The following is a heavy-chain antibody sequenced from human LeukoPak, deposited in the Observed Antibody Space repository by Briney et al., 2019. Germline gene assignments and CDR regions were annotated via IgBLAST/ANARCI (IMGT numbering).Heavy chain of an antibody. CDR2: ISWNSGSI. J-gene: IGHJ4*02. CDR3: ARDLYYYGSGSYIGY. D-gene: IGHD3-10*01. CDR1: GFTFDDYA. Sequence: GRSLRLSCAASGFTFDDYAMHWVRQAPGKGLEWVSGISWNSGSIGYADSVKGRFTISRDNSKNTLYLQMNSLRAEDTAVYYCARDLYYYGSGSYIGYWGQGTLVTVSS. V-gene: IGHV3-9*01.